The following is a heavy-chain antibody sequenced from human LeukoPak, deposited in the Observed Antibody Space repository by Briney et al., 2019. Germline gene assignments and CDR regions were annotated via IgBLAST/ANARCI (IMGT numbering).Heavy chain of an antibody. Sequence: GGSLRLSCAAPGFTFSSYAMSWVRQAPGKGLEWVAVISYDGSNKYYADSVKGRFTISRDNSKNTLYLQMNSLRAEDTAVYYCAKGGMLLSYYYYGMDVWGQGTTVTVSS. D-gene: IGHD3-10*01. J-gene: IGHJ6*02. CDR2: ISYDGSNK. V-gene: IGHV3-30*18. CDR3: AKGGMLLSYYYYGMDV. CDR1: GFTFSSYA.